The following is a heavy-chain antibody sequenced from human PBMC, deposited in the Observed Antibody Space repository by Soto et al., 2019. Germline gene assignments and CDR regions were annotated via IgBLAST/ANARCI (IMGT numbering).Heavy chain of an antibody. D-gene: IGHD6-19*01. CDR1: GYTFTSYA. J-gene: IGHJ4*02. V-gene: IGHV1-3*01. CDR3: ASGPLGAVAGTSFDY. Sequence: ASVKVSCKASGYTFTSYAMHWVRQAPGQRLEWMGWINAGNGNTKYSQKFQGRVTITRDTSASTAYMELSSLRSEDTAVYYCASGPLGAVAGTSFDYWGQGTLVTVSS. CDR2: INAGNGNT.